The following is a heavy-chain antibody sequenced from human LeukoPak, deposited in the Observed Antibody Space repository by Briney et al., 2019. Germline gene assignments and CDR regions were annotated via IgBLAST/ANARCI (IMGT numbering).Heavy chain of an antibody. CDR2: ISGDGVSP. Sequence: PGGSLRLSCAASGFTFNNYALTWVRQTPGKGLECVSAISGDGVSPYYADSVKGRFTISRDNAKNSLYLQMNSLRAEDTAVYYCARGGRGNPLDYWGQGTLVTDSS. J-gene: IGHJ4*02. CDR1: GFTFNNYA. CDR3: ARGGRGNPLDY. V-gene: IGHV3-21*01. D-gene: IGHD1-14*01.